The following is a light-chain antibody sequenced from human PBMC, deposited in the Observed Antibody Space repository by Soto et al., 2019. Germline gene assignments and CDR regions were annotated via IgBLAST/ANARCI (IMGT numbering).Light chain of an antibody. Sequence: EIVLTQSPGTVSLSPGERATLSCRASQSVSSRNLAWYRQKPGQAPSLLIFGASNRATGIPDRFSGSGSGTDFTLTISRLEPEDFALYYCQQYGSSPWTFGQGTKLEIK. CDR3: QQYGSSPWT. J-gene: IGKJ1*01. CDR1: QSVSSRN. CDR2: GAS. V-gene: IGKV3-20*01.